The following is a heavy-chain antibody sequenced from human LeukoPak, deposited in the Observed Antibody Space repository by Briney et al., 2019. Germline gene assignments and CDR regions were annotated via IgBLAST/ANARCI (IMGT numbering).Heavy chain of an antibody. V-gene: IGHV1-46*01. CDR1: GYTFTTHF. CDR3: ARERGELHRELDS. CDR2: INPSGGSA. D-gene: IGHD1-26*01. Sequence: ASVKVSCKASGYTFTTHFIHGGGQPPGQGLQGMGLINPSGGSAIYAQKFQGRVTMTSDTSTSTVYMELRSLRSEDTALYFCARERGELHRELDSWGQGTLVTVSS. J-gene: IGHJ4*02.